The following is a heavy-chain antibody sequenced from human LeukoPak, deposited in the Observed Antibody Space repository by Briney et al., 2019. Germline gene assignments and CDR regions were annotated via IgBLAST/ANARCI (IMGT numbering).Heavy chain of an antibody. CDR1: GYTFSSYG. CDR3: ARSGRSWYDWSDP. Sequence: WASVKVSCKASGYTFSSYGINWLRQAPGHGLEWMGWISDYNSNRNYVQKFQGRFTLTADTSSSTAYMELRSLTSDDTATYYCARSGRSWYDWSDPWGQGTQVTVSA. D-gene: IGHD6-13*01. CDR2: ISDYNSNR. J-gene: IGHJ5*02. V-gene: IGHV1-18*01.